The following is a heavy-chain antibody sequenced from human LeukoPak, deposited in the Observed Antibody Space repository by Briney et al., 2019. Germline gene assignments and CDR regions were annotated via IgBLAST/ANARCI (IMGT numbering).Heavy chain of an antibody. D-gene: IGHD3-22*01. V-gene: IGHV3-23*01. J-gene: IGHJ4*02. Sequence: PGGSLRLSCAASGFTFSSYAMSWVRQAPGKGLEWDSAISGSGGSTYYADSVKGRFTISRDNSKNTLYLQMNSLRAEDTAVYYCAKATYYYDSSGYHPDYWGQGTLVTVSS. CDR3: AKATYYYDSSGYHPDY. CDR1: GFTFSSYA. CDR2: ISGSGGST.